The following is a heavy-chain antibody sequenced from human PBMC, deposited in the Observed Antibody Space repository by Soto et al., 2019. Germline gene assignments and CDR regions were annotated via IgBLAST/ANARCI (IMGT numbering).Heavy chain of an antibody. CDR3: ARDRRYCSGGSCYPGWFDP. Sequence: NPSETLSLTCTVSGGSISSYYWSWIRQPPGKGLEWIGYIYYSGSTNYNPSLKSRVTIPVDTSKNQFSLKLSSVTAADTAVYYCARDRRYCSGGSCYPGWFDPWGQRTLVSVSS. CDR2: IYYSGST. J-gene: IGHJ5*02. CDR1: GGSISSYY. D-gene: IGHD2-15*01. V-gene: IGHV4-59*01.